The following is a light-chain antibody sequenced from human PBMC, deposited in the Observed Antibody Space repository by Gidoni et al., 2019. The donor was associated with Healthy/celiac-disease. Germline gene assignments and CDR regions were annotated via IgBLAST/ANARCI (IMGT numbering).Light chain of an antibody. CDR2: EVS. J-gene: IGLJ2*01. Sequence: QSALTQPASVSGSPGQSITISCTVTSSDVGSYNLVSWYQQHPGKAPKLMIYEVSKRPSGVSNRFSGSKSGNTASLTISGRQAEDEADYYCCSYAGSSTYVVFGGGTKLTVL. CDR3: CSYAGSSTYVV. V-gene: IGLV2-23*02. CDR1: SSDVGSYNL.